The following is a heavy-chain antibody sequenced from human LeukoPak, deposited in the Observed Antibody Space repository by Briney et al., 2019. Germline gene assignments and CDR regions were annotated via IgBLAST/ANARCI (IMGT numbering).Heavy chain of an antibody. CDR3: ARDGGYSGYDADC. J-gene: IGHJ4*02. CDR2: ISDTSAM. D-gene: IGHD5-12*01. Sequence: GGSLRLSCVASGFSFSLYSMKWVRQAPGKGLEWVSYISDTSAMYYADSVRGRFTISRDNAKNSLFLQTNSLRVEDTGVYYCARDGGYSGYDADCWGQGTLVTVSS. CDR1: GFSFSLYS. V-gene: IGHV3-48*01.